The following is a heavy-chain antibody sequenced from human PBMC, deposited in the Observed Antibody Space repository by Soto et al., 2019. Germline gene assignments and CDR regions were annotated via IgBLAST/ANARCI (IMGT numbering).Heavy chain of an antibody. V-gene: IGHV1-69*02. CDR1: GGTFSSYT. CDR2: IIPILGIA. CDR3: ARSVTGTPFDY. J-gene: IGHJ4*02. D-gene: IGHD1-20*01. Sequence: QVQLVQSGAEVKKPGSSVKVSCKASGGTFSSYTISWVRQAPGQGVEWMGRIIPILGIANYAQKFQGRVTITADKSTSTAYMELSSHRSEDTAVYYCARSVTGTPFDYWGQGTLVTVSS.